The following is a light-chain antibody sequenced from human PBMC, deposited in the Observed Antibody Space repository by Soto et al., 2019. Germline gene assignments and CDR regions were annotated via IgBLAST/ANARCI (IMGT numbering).Light chain of an antibody. CDR3: QQYKSYSIT. Sequence: DIQMTQSPSTLSASVGDRVNITCRASQSINKWLAWFQKKPGKAPEVLIYDASKLESGVPSRFRGSGSGTEFNLTISRLQTDDFATYLCQQYKSYSITFGQGTRLEIK. CDR2: DAS. V-gene: IGKV1-5*01. CDR1: QSINKW. J-gene: IGKJ5*01.